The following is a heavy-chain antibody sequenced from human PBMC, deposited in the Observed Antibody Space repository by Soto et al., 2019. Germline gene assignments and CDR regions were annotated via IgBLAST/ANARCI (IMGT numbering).Heavy chain of an antibody. CDR2: IDWDDDK. Sequence: SGPTLVNPTQTLTLTCTFSGFSLSTSGVCVSWIRQPPGKALEWLARIDWDDDKRYSPSLKSRLTITKDTSKNQVVLTVTNVDPVDTATYYCAHTAYFDTTGHYFYYFDYWGQGTLVTVSS. CDR1: GFSLSTSGVC. D-gene: IGHD3-22*01. CDR3: AHTAYFDTTGHYFYYFDY. V-gene: IGHV2-5*02. J-gene: IGHJ4*02.